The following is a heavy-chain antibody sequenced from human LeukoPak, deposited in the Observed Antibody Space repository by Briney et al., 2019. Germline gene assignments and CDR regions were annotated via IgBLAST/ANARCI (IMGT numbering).Heavy chain of an antibody. CDR1: GGSISSGGYY. J-gene: IGHJ4*02. Sequence: PSQTLSLICTVSGGSISSGGYYWSWIRQHPGKGLEWIGYIYYSGSTYYNPSLKSRVTISVDTSKNQFSLKLSSVTAADTAVYYCARDSGSYPNYFDYWGQGTLVTVSS. CDR2: IYYSGST. V-gene: IGHV4-31*03. D-gene: IGHD1-26*01. CDR3: ARDSGSYPNYFDY.